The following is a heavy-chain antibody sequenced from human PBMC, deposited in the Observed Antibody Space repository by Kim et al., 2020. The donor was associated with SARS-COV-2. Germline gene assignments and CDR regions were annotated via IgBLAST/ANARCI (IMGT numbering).Heavy chain of an antibody. V-gene: IGHV4-39*01. Sequence: LKSRVTISVDTSKNQFSLKLSSVTAADTAVYYCARPRIGGWGAGYYGMDVWGQGTTVTVSS. J-gene: IGHJ6*02. CDR3: ARPRIGGWGAGYYGMDV. D-gene: IGHD6-19*01.